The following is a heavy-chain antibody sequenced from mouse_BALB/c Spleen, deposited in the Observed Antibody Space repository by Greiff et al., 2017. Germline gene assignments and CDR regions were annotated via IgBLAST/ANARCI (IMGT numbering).Heavy chain of an antibody. D-gene: IGHD2-1*01. CDR3: ARHGGNYLCAY. J-gene: IGHJ3*01. CDR1: GFTFSSYT. Sequence: DVMLVESGGGLVQPGGSLKLSCAASGFTFSSYTMSWVRQTPEKRLEWVAYISNGGGSTYYPDTVKGRFTISRDNAKNTLYLQMSSLKSEDTAMYYCARHGGNYLCAYWGQGTLVTVSA. V-gene: IGHV5-12-2*01. CDR2: ISNGGGST.